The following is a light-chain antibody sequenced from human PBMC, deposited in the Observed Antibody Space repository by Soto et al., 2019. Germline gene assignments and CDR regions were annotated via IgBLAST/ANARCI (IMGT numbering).Light chain of an antibody. CDR3: HKYSSAHLS. CDR1: QGSYNY. J-gene: IGKJ5*01. V-gene: IGKV1-27*01. Sequence: DIQMTQSPSSLSASVGDRVTITCRASQGSYNYLAWYQQKPGKAPKLLIYAASTLEAGVPSRFSGRGSGTDFTLTISSLQPEDDATYSGHKYSSAHLSFGQGTRLEI. CDR2: AAS.